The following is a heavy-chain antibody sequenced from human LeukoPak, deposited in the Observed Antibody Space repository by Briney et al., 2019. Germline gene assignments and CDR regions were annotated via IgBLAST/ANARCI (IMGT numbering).Heavy chain of an antibody. Sequence: SSETLSLTCTVSGGSISSSSYYWGWIRQPPGKGLEWIGSIYYSGSTYYNPSLKSRVTISVDTSKNQFSLKLSSVTAADTAVYYCARLKEEVLWFGELSYGMDVWGQGTTVTVSS. CDR3: ARLKEEVLWFGELSYGMDV. CDR2: IYYSGST. V-gene: IGHV4-39*01. J-gene: IGHJ6*02. D-gene: IGHD3-10*01. CDR1: GGSISSSSYY.